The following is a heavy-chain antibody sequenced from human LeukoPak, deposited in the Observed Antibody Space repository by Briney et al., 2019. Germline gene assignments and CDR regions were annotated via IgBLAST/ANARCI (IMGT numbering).Heavy chain of an antibody. CDR1: GGTFSSYA. CDR3: AKTPIPGIAVAEDY. D-gene: IGHD6-19*01. Sequence: SVKVSCKASGGTFSSYAISWVRQAPGQGLEWMGRIIPIFGTANYAQKFQGRVTITTDESTSTAYMELSSLRSEDTAVYYCAKTPIPGIAVAEDYWGQGALVTVSS. J-gene: IGHJ4*02. CDR2: IIPIFGTA. V-gene: IGHV1-69*05.